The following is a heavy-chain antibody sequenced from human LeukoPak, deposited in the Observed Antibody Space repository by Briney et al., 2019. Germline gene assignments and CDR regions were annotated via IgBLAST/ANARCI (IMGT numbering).Heavy chain of an antibody. CDR1: GYTFTSYD. CDR3: ARGGRYYDSGSLGY. D-gene: IGHD3-10*01. J-gene: IGHJ4*02. CDR2: MNPNSGNT. V-gene: IGHV1-8*01. Sequence: GASVKVSCKASGYTFTSYDINWVRQATGQGLEWMGWMNPNSGNTGYAQKFQGRVTMTRNTSISTAYMELSSLGSEDTAVYYCARGGRYYDSGSLGYWGQGTLVTVSS.